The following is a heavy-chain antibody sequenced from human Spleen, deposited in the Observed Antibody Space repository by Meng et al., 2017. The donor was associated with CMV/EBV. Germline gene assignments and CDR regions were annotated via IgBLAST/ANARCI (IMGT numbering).Heavy chain of an antibody. CDR3: ARDSRYCGGDCYNGYGMDV. J-gene: IGHJ6*02. Sequence: SQTLSLTCAVYGGSFSGYYWSWIRQPPGKGLEWIGEINHSGSTNYNPSLKSRVTISVDTSKNQFSLKLSSVTAADTAVYYCARDSRYCGGDCYNGYGMDVWGQGTTVTVSS. CDR1: GGSFSGYY. D-gene: IGHD2-21*01. CDR2: INHSGST. V-gene: IGHV4-34*01.